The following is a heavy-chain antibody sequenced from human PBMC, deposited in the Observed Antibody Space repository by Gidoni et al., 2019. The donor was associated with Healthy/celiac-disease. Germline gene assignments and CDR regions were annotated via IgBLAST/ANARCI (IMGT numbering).Heavy chain of an antibody. Sequence: QVQLVESGGGVVQPGRSLRPSCAASGFTFSSYGMHWVRQAPGKGLEWVAVISYDGSNKYYADSVKGRFAISRDNSKNTLYLQMNSLRAEDTAVYYCANEDGDYGGNSGWSFFDYWGQGTLVTVSS. CDR1: GFTFSSYG. D-gene: IGHD4-17*01. CDR3: ANEDGDYGGNSGWSFFDY. CDR2: ISYDGSNK. J-gene: IGHJ4*02. V-gene: IGHV3-30*18.